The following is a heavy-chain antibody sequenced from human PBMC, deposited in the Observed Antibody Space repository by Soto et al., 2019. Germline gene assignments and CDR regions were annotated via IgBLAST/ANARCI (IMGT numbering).Heavy chain of an antibody. CDR3: ARGSTDYFDSTGYNGYFDY. Sequence: QLQLQESGSGLVKPSQTLSLTCAVSGGSISTGDYSWSWIRQAPGKGLEWVGHISDSGNTYYNPSLQTRVTISADRSKNQFSLKLTSVTAADTAVYYCARGSTDYFDSTGYNGYFDYWGQGTLVTVSS. CDR2: ISDSGNT. D-gene: IGHD3-22*01. CDR1: GGSISTGDYS. V-gene: IGHV4-30-2*01. J-gene: IGHJ4*02.